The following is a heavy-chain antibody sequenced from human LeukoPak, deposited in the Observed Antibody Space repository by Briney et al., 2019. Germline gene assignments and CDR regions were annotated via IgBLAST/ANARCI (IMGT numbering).Heavy chain of an antibody. Sequence: ASVKVSCTASGYTFTSYGISWVRQAPGQGLEWMGWISAYNGKTNYAQTVQGRVTMTTDTSTSTAYMELRSLRSDDTAVYYCARGPSFFAVAGGVNDYWGQGTLVTVSS. J-gene: IGHJ4*02. D-gene: IGHD3-3*02. CDR3: ARGPSFFAVAGGVNDY. V-gene: IGHV1-18*01. CDR2: ISAYNGKT. CDR1: GYTFTSYG.